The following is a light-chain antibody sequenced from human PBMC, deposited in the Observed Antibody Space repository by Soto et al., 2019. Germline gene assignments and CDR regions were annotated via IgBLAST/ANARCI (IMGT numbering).Light chain of an antibody. CDR3: QQYDNLPPP. J-gene: IGKJ4*01. CDR1: QDISNY. CDR2: DAS. Sequence: DIQMTQSPSSLSASVGDRVTITCQASQDISNYLNWYQQKPGKAPKLLIYDASNLETGVPSRFSGSGSGTDFTFTISSLQPEDIATYDCQQYDNLPPPFGGGTKVEIK. V-gene: IGKV1-33*01.